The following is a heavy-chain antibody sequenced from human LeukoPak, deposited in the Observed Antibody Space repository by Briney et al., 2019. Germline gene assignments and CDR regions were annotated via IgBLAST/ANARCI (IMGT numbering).Heavy chain of an antibody. CDR1: GFTFSSYG. CDR3: ARAGMGSSSWYQGCFY. V-gene: IGHV3-30*04. J-gene: IGHJ4*02. D-gene: IGHD6-13*01. CDR2: ISYDGRNK. Sequence: GGSLRLSCAASGFTFSSYGMHWVRQAPGKGLEWVAVISYDGRNKYYADSVKGRFTISRDNSKNTLYLQMNSLRAEDTAVYYCARAGMGSSSWYQGCFYWGQGTLVTVSS.